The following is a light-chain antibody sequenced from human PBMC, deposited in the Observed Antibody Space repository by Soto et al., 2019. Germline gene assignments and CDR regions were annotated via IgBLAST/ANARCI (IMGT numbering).Light chain of an antibody. J-gene: IGKJ2*01. Sequence: DIQMTQSPSSQSASVGDRVTITCRASQSIGNYLSWYQQRPGKAPKLLIYAASSLQSGVPSRFSGSGSATDFALTISSLQPEDFATYYGQQCYTAPRTFGQGTKLEIK. CDR1: QSIGNY. CDR2: AAS. V-gene: IGKV1-39*01. CDR3: QQCYTAPRT.